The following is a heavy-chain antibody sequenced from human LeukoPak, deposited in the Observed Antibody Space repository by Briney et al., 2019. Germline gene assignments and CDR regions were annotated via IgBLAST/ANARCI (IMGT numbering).Heavy chain of an antibody. V-gene: IGHV3-11*04. CDR2: ISNTGRTT. J-gene: IGHJ6*04. D-gene: IGHD2-2*03. CDR1: GFTFSDYH. CDR3: ARDGSPLRFYEMDV. Sequence: GSLRLSCAASGFTFSDYHMTWIRQAPGKGLEWISYISNTGRTTYYADSVKGRFTISRDDAKNSLFLEMNSLRAEDTAVYYCARDGSPLRFYEMDVWGKGTTVIVSS.